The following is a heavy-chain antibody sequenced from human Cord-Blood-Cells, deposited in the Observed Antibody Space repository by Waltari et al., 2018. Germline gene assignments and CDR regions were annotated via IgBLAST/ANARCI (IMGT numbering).Heavy chain of an antibody. Sequence: QVQLVQSGAEVKKPGASVKVSCTASGYNFTGYYMHWVRQAPGQGLEWMGWINPNSGGTNYAQKFQGRVTMTRDTSISTAYMELGRLRSDDTAVYYCARDARGGYSYGFENYWGQGTLVTVSS. CDR2: INPNSGGT. CDR1: GYNFTGYY. CDR3: ARDARGGYSYGFENY. D-gene: IGHD5-18*01. J-gene: IGHJ4*02. V-gene: IGHV1-2*02.